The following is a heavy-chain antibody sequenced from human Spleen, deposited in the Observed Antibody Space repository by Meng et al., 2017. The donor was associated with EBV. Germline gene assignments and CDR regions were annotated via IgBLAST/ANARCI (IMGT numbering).Heavy chain of an antibody. CDR2: ISHSGST. D-gene: IGHD4-17*01. V-gene: IGHV4-34*01. CDR3: ARGTTVKSYGIDY. Sequence: QVQLQQWGAGLLKPSETLSPPCAVYGGSFSGYYWTWIRQPPGKGLEWIGEISHSGSTNYNPSLKSRVTISVDTSKNQFSLKLSSVTAADTAAYYCARGTTVKSYGIDYWGQGTLVTVSS. CDR1: GGSFSGYY. J-gene: IGHJ4*02.